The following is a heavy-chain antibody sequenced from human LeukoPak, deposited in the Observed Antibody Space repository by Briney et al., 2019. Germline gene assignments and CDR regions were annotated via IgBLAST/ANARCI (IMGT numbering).Heavy chain of an antibody. J-gene: IGHJ4*02. CDR3: AKSPSGVGALRFDY. Sequence: GASVKVSCKASGGTFSSYAISWVRQAPGQGLEWMGRIILILGIANYAQKFQGRVTITADKSTSTAYMELSSLRSEDTAVYYCAKSPSGVGALRFDYWGQGTLVTVSS. CDR2: IILILGIA. V-gene: IGHV1-69*04. CDR1: GGTFSSYA. D-gene: IGHD1-26*01.